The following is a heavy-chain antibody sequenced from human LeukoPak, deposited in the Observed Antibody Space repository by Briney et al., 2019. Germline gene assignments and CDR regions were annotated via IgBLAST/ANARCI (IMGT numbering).Heavy chain of an antibody. Sequence: ASVNVSCKASGGTFSSYAISWVRQAPGQGLEWMGGIIPIFGTANYAQKFQGRVTITADESTSTAYMELSSLRSEDTAVYYCARAPYYDILTGYYKAPDYWGQGTLVAVSS. J-gene: IGHJ4*02. D-gene: IGHD3-9*01. CDR3: ARAPYYDILTGYYKAPDY. CDR1: GGTFSSYA. CDR2: IIPIFGTA. V-gene: IGHV1-69*13.